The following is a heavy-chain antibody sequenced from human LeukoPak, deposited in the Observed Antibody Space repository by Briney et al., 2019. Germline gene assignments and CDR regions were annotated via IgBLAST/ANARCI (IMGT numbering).Heavy chain of an antibody. V-gene: IGHV1-18*01. D-gene: IGHD3-10*01. J-gene: IGHJ4*02. Sequence: ASVKVSCKASGYTFTSYGISWVRQAPGQGLEWMGWISAYNGDTNYAQKLQGRVTMTTDTSTSTAYMELRSLRSDDTAVYYCARGPQYYGESKFDYWGQGTLVTVSS. CDR1: GYTFTSYG. CDR2: ISAYNGDT. CDR3: ARGPQYYGESKFDY.